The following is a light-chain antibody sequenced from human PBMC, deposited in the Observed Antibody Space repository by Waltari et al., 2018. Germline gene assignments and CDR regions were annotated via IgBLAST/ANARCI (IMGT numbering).Light chain of an antibody. Sequence: DIQMTQSPSSLSASVGDRVTITCRASQSISSYLNWYQQKPGKAPKLLIYAASSLQGGVPSRFSGSGSGTDFTLTISRLEPEDFAVYYCEQRNNWPLTFGGGTKVEIK. V-gene: IGKV1-39*01. J-gene: IGKJ4*01. CDR2: AAS. CDR1: QSISSY. CDR3: EQRNNWPLT.